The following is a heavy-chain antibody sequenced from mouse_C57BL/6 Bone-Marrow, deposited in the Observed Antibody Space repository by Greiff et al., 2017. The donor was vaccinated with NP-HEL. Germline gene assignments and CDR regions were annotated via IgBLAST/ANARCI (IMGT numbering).Heavy chain of an antibody. CDR2: IHPNSGST. J-gene: IGHJ4*01. CDR3: ARDRIYYGYGESAMDY. D-gene: IGHD2-2*01. V-gene: IGHV1-64*01. Sequence: QVQLQQPGAELVKPGASVKLSCKASGYTFTSYWMHWVKQRPGQGLEWIGMIHPNSGSTNYNEKFKSKATLTVDKSSSTAYMQLSSLTSEDSAVYYCARDRIYYGYGESAMDYWGQGTSVTVSS. CDR1: GYTFTSYW.